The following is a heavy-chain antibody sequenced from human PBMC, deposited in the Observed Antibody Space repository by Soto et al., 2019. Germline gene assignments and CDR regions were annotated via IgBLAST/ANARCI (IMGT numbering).Heavy chain of an antibody. Sequence: VSVKVSCKASGYAFTSYGSSWVRQAPGQGLEWKGWISAYNGNTNYAQKLQGRDTMTTDTSTSTAYMELRSLRSDDTDVYYFSRFGVYCSDGSCYSRDDWFDPWGQGTLVTVSS. CDR1: GYAFTSYG. CDR2: ISAYNGNT. CDR3: SRFGVYCSDGSCYSRDDWFDP. D-gene: IGHD2-15*01. V-gene: IGHV1-18*01. J-gene: IGHJ5*02.